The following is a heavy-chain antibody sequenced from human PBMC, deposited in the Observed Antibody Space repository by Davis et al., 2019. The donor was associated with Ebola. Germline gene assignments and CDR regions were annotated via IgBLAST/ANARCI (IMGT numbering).Heavy chain of an antibody. J-gene: IGHJ4*02. V-gene: IGHV3-30*04. Sequence: PGGLRLSCAASGFTFSSYAMHWVRQAPGKGLEWVAVISYDGSNKYYADSVKGRFTISRDNSKNTLYLQMNSLRAEDTAVYYCARAVAARLDYWGQGTLVTVSS. CDR1: GFTFSSYA. CDR3: ARAVAARLDY. D-gene: IGHD6-6*01. CDR2: ISYDGSNK.